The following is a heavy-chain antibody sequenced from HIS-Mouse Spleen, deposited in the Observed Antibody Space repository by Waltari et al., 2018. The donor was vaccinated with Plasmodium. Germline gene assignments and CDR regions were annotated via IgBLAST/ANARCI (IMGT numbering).Heavy chain of an antibody. CDR3: AREPYDILTGYYDAFDI. CDR2: IYYSGST. CDR1: GGSISSYY. D-gene: IGHD3-9*01. Sequence: QVQLQESGPGLVKPSETLSLTCTVSGGSISSYYWSWIRQPPGKGLEWIGYIYYSGSTNYNPSLKSRVTISVDTSKNQFSLKLSSVTAADTAVYDCAREPYDILTGYYDAFDIWGQGTMVTVSS. V-gene: IGHV4-59*01. J-gene: IGHJ3*02.